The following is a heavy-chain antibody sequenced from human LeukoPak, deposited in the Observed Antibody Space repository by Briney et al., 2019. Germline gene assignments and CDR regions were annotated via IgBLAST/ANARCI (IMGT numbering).Heavy chain of an antibody. V-gene: IGHV3-74*01. CDR1: GFTFTSYW. D-gene: IGHD3-9*01. Sequence: GGSLRLSCAASGFTFTSYWMHWVRQAPGKGLVWVSRINSDGSSTSYADSVKGRFTISRDNAKNTLYLQMNSLRAEDTAVYYCARDPYDILTGSYYFDYWGQGTLVTVSS. J-gene: IGHJ4*02. CDR2: INSDGSST. CDR3: ARDPYDILTGSYYFDY.